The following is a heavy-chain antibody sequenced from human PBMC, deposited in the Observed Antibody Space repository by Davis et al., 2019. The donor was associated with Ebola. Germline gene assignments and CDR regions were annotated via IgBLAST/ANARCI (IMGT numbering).Heavy chain of an antibody. D-gene: IGHD4-11*01. V-gene: IGHV3-48*02. CDR3: AREYSFRATGKKNYYYYGMDV. CDR1: GFTFSNYI. Sequence: GGSLRLSCAASGFTFSNYIMNWVRQAPGKGLEWVSYISSSSSTIYYADSVKGRFTISRDNAKNSLYLQMNSLRDEDTAVYYCAREYSFRATGKKNYYYYGMDVWGKGTTVTVSS. CDR2: ISSSSSTI. J-gene: IGHJ6*04.